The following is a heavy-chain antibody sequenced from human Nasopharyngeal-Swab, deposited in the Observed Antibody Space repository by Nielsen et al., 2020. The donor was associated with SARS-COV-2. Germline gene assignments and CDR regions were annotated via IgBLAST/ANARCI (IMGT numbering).Heavy chain of an antibody. J-gene: IGHJ4*02. CDR2: IYYSGST. CDR1: GGSISSSSYY. Sequence: SETLSLTCTVSGGSISSSSYYWGWIRQPPGKGLEWIGSIYYSGSTYYNSSLKSRVTISVDTSKNQFSLKLSSVTAADTAVYYCSSGELLLDYWGQGTLVTVSS. CDR3: SSGELLLDY. V-gene: IGHV4-39*01. D-gene: IGHD3-10*01.